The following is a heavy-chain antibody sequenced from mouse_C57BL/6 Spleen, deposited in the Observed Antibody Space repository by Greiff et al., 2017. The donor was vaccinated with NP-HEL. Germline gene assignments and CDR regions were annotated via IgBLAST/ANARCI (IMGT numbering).Heavy chain of an antibody. J-gene: IGHJ3*01. CDR2: INPSNGGT. CDR3: ARGGLYYYGPPWFAY. D-gene: IGHD1-1*01. Sequence: VQLQQPGTELVKPGASVTLSCKASGYTFTSYWMHCVKQRPGQGLEWIGNINPSNGGTNYNEKFKSKATLTVDTSSSTAYMQLSRLTSEDSAVYYCARGGLYYYGPPWFAYWGQGTLVTVSA. V-gene: IGHV1-53*01. CDR1: GYTFTSYW.